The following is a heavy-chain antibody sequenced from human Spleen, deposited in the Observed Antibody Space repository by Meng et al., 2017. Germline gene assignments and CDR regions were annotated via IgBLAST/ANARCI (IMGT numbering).Heavy chain of an antibody. CDR2: INHSGST. CDR1: GGSFSDYY. CDR3: ARGPTTMAHDFDY. J-gene: IGHJ4*02. Sequence: QVQLKQWGAGLLNPSETLSLTCVGSGGSFSDYYWSWIRQPPGKGLDWIGEINHSGSTNYNPSLESRATISVDTSQNNLSLKLSSVTAADSAVYYCARGPTTMAHDFDYWGQGTLVTVSS. D-gene: IGHD4-11*01. V-gene: IGHV4-34*01.